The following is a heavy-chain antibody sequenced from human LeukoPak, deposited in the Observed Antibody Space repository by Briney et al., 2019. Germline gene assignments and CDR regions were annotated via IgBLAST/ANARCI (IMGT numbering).Heavy chain of an antibody. CDR1: GFTFSSYG. D-gene: IGHD3-10*01. CDR2: ISYDGSNK. J-gene: IGHJ6*02. CDR3: AKEHYYGSGRPAGVYYYYGMDV. Sequence: GGSLRLSCAASGFTFSSYGMHWVRQAPGKGLEWVAVISYDGSNKYYADSVKGRFTISRDNSKNTLYLQMNSLRAEDTAVYYCAKEHYYGSGRPAGVYYYYGMDVWGQGTTVTVSS. V-gene: IGHV3-30*18.